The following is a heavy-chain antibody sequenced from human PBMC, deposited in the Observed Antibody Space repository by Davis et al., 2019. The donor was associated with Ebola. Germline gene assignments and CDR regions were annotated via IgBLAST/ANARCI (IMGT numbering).Heavy chain of an antibody. Sequence: GGSLRLSCAASGFTFSSYWMSWVRQAPGKGLEWVSAISGSGDISYYADSVKGRFTISRDNSKNTLYLQMNSLRAEDTAVYYCAKDEHCLTITCQPGFWGQGTLVTVSS. D-gene: IGHD3-10*01. V-gene: IGHV3-23*01. CDR3: AKDEHCLTITCQPGF. CDR1: GFTFSSYW. J-gene: IGHJ4*02. CDR2: ISGSGDIS.